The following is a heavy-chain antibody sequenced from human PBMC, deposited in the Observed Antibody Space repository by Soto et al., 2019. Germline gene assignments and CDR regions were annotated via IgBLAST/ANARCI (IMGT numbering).Heavy chain of an antibody. Sequence: GSLRLSCAASGFNFDNSYMSWVRQAPGKGLEWVAILYSGGKSYYAESVRGRFTISRDMSKNTLDLQMNRLTADDTAVYYCSKNNVAPAFVGFEYWGQGTLVTVSS. J-gene: IGHJ4*02. V-gene: IGHV3-53*01. CDR1: GFNFDNSY. D-gene: IGHD2-2*01. CDR2: LYSGGKS. CDR3: SKNNVAPAFVGFEY.